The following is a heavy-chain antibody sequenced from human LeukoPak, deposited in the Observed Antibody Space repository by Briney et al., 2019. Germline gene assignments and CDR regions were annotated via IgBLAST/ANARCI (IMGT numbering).Heavy chain of an antibody. Sequence: GGSLRLSCAASGFTFSSYSMNWVRQAPGKGFDWVSSISSSGRDIHYADSLKGRFTISGDNAKNSLYLEMNSLRAEDMAMYYCARYDYGDYYFDYWGQGTLVTVSS. CDR2: ISSSGRDI. V-gene: IGHV3-21*01. CDR1: GFTFSSYS. J-gene: IGHJ4*02. CDR3: ARYDYGDYYFDY. D-gene: IGHD4-17*01.